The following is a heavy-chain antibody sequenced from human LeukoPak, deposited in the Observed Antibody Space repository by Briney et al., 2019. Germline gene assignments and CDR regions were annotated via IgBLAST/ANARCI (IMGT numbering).Heavy chain of an antibody. CDR1: GFTFSTYN. Sequence: GGSLRLSCAASGFTFSTYNMNWVRQAPGKGLEWVSHITSSSTNIYYADSVKGRFTISRDNAKNALSLQMNSLRDEDTAVYYCARGSSSFDYWGQGTLVTVSS. V-gene: IGHV3-48*02. CDR3: ARGSSSFDY. J-gene: IGHJ4*02. CDR2: ITSSSTNI. D-gene: IGHD6-13*01.